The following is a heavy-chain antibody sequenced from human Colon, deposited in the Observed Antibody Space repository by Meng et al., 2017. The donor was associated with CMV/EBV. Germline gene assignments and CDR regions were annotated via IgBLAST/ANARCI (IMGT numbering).Heavy chain of an antibody. CDR2: ISSSSSYI. Sequence: GGSLRLSCAASGFIFSDYDMNWVRQAPGKGLEWVSSISSSSSYIYYADSVKGRFTISRDNAKNSLYLQMNSLRAEDTAVYYCARVLPTYYYDTSAYPLDHWGQGTLVTVSS. CDR1: GFIFSDYD. D-gene: IGHD3-22*01. CDR3: ARVLPTYYYDTSAYPLDH. V-gene: IGHV3-21*01. J-gene: IGHJ4*02.